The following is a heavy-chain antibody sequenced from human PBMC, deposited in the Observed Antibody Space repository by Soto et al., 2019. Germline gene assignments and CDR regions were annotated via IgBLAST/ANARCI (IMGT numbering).Heavy chain of an antibody. CDR2: IHWNEDK. V-gene: IGHV2-5*01. D-gene: IGHD1-20*01. CDR1: GFSLSTSGVG. Sequence: SGPTLVNPTQTLTLTCTFSGFSLSTSGVGVGWIRQPPGKALEWLARIHWNEDKYYRPSLESWLTVSNASSKHQVVLTMTNMDPVDTATYYCAYNRCGPPIYWGQGARVTVSS. CDR3: AYNRCGPPIY. J-gene: IGHJ4*02.